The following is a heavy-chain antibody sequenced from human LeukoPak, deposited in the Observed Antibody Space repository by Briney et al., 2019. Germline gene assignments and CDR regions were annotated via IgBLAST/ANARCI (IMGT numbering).Heavy chain of an antibody. V-gene: IGHV3-30*02. Sequence: GGSLRLSCSASGFTFSSYGMHWVRQAPGKGLEWVAFIRYDGSNKYYADSVKGRFTISRDNSKNTLYLQMNSLRAEDTAVYYCAKDPDDYADSFDIWGQGTMVTVSS. CDR3: AKDPDDYADSFDI. J-gene: IGHJ3*02. CDR2: IRYDGSNK. D-gene: IGHD4-17*01. CDR1: GFTFSSYG.